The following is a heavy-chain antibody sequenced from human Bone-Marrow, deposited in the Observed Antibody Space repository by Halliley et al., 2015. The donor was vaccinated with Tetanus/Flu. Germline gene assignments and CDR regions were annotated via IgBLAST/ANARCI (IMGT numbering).Heavy chain of an antibody. J-gene: IGHJ4*02. D-gene: IGHD6-19*01. CDR3: ASRVAVAGGSFDS. V-gene: IGHV4-59*08. Sequence: LEWIGYIPHSGSTWSRPSLRRRVPISLDTSKGQFSLKLASVSAADTAIYYCASRVAVAGGSFDSWGQGTLVTVSS. CDR2: IPHSGST.